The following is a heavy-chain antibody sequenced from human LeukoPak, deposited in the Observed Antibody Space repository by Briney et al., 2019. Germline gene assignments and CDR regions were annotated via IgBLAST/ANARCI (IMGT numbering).Heavy chain of an antibody. D-gene: IGHD2-2*01. Sequence: ASVKVSCKASGYTFSGYYMHWVRQAPGQGLEWMGWINPNSGGTKYAQKFQGRVTMTRDTSISTAYMELSRLRSDDTAVYYCARDGGEMYQLFTHWGQGTLVTVSS. J-gene: IGHJ4*02. V-gene: IGHV1-2*02. CDR1: GYTFSGYY. CDR3: ARDGGEMYQLFTH. CDR2: INPNSGGT.